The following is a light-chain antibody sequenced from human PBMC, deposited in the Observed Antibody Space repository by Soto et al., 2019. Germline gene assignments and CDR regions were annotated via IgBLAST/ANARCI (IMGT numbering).Light chain of an antibody. CDR3: QKYNNWPGT. CDR1: QSVSSN. Sequence: EIVMTQSPATLSVSPGERATLSCRASQSVSSNLAWYQQKPGQAPRLLIYGASTRATGIPARFSGSGSGTEFTITISSLQSEDFAVYYCQKYNNWPGTFGQGTKVEIK. J-gene: IGKJ1*01. CDR2: GAS. V-gene: IGKV3-15*01.